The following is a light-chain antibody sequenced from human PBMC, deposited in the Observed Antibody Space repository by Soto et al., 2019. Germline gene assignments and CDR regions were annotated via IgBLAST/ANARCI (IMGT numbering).Light chain of an antibody. CDR2: EDN. Sequence: NFMLTQPHSVSESPGKTVTISCTRSGGSIAGNHVQWYQQRPGSSPTIVIYEDNQRPSGVPDRFSGSIDSSSNSASLTISGLKTEDEADYYCQSYDSNNQVFGGGTKLTVL. J-gene: IGLJ2*01. V-gene: IGLV6-57*01. CDR1: GGSIAGNH. CDR3: QSYDSNNQV.